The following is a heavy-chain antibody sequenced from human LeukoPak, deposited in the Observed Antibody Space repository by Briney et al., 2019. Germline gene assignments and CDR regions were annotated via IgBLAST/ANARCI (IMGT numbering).Heavy chain of an antibody. Sequence: GGSLRLSCAASGFTFSSYGMHWVRQAPGKGLEWVAFIRYDGSNKYYADSVKGRFTISRDNSKNTLYLQMNSLRAEDTAVYYCAKDGDSDGYFDWLLYGYYFDYWGQGTLVTVSS. J-gene: IGHJ4*02. D-gene: IGHD3-9*01. V-gene: IGHV3-30*02. CDR1: GFTFSSYG. CDR2: IRYDGSNK. CDR3: AKDGDSDGYFDWLLYGYYFDY.